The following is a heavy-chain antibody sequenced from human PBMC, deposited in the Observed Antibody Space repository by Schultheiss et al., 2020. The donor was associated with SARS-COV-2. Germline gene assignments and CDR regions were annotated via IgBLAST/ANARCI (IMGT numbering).Heavy chain of an antibody. CDR2: INSDGSST. V-gene: IGHV3-74*01. D-gene: IGHD3-3*01. CDR3: ARDLGVALSLNAFDI. J-gene: IGHJ3*02. Sequence: GESLKISCAASGFTFSSYWMHWVRQAPGKGLVWVSRINSDGSSTSYADSVKGRFTISRDNAKNTLYLQMNSLRAEDTAVYYCARDLGVALSLNAFDIWGQGTMVTVSS. CDR1: GFTFSSYW.